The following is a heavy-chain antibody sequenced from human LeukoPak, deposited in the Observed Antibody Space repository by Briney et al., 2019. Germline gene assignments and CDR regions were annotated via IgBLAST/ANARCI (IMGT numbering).Heavy chain of an antibody. V-gene: IGHV3-74*01. J-gene: IGHJ3*02. CDR2: INSDGSST. D-gene: IGHD3-10*01. Sequence: GGSLRLSCAASVFTFSSYWMHWVRQVPGKGLVWVSRINSDGSSTSYADPVKGRFTSSRDNAKNTLYVQMNSLRAEDTAVYYCSTGSGHAFDIWGRGTMVTVSS. CDR3: STGSGHAFDI. CDR1: VFTFSSYW.